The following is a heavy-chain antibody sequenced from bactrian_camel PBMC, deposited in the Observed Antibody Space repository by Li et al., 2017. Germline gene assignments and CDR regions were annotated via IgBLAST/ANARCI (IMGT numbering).Heavy chain of an antibody. CDR2: IDRDGET. CDR3: AADLPPCPYGLGY. Sequence: HVQLVESGGGSVQAGGSLRLSCTASQPPDESSRCMAWYRQAPGKEREGVAGIDRDGETTYTESVKGRFIISRDNAKNTLFLQMNSLKPEDTAMYYCAADLPPCPYGLGYWGQGTQVTVS. D-gene: IGHD5*01. V-gene: IGHV3S57*01. J-gene: IGHJ4*01. CDR1: QPPDESSRC.